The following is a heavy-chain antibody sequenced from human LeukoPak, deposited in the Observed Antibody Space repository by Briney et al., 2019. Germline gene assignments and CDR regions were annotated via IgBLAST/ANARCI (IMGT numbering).Heavy chain of an antibody. CDR1: GYTFTSYF. J-gene: IGHJ6*02. V-gene: IGHV1-46*01. Sequence: GASVKVSCMASGYTFTSYFMHWVRQAPGQGLEWMGIINPSGGSTSYAQKFQGRVTMTRATSTSTVYMELSSLRSEDTAVYYCARVELNYGMDVWGQGTTVTVSS. D-gene: IGHD1-7*01. CDR3: ARVELNYGMDV. CDR2: INPSGGST.